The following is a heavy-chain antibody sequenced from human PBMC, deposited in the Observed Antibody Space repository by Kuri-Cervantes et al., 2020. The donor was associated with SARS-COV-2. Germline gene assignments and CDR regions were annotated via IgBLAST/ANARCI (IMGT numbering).Heavy chain of an antibody. J-gene: IGHJ6*03. CDR2: ISGSGSYI. Sequence: GGSLRLSCAASGFTFSTYSMNWVRQAPGKGLEWVSSISGSGSYIYYADSVKGRFTVSRDSAKGSLYLQMNSLRGEDTAVYYCARVAGEGPIYYYYMDVWGKGTTVTVSS. D-gene: IGHD2-21*01. V-gene: IGHV3-21*01. CDR3: ARVAGEGPIYYYYMDV. CDR1: GFTFSTYS.